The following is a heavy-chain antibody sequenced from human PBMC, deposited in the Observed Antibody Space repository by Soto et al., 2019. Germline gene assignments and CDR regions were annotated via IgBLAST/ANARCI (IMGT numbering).Heavy chain of an antibody. CDR2: ISSYNGKT. D-gene: IGHD6-25*01. CDR1: SYTFTSYA. V-gene: IGHV1-18*01. J-gene: IGHJ6*02. Sequence: WASVKVSCKASSYTFTSYAFSWVRQAPGQGLEWMGWISSYNGKTVYAQSFQGRVTMTTDTSTSTAYMELRSLRSDDTAVYCCARDLSWFYSSGSWHGNEGNYGWDVGG. CDR3: ARDLSWFYSSGSWHGNEGNYGWDV.